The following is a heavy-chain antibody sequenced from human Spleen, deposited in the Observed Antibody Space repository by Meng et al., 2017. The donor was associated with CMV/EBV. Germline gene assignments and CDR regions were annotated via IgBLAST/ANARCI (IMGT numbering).Heavy chain of an antibody. CDR3: ARVGVVAAPSGWFDP. D-gene: IGHD5-12*01. J-gene: IGHJ5*02. CDR1: GYNFTGYY. Sequence: SGYNFTGYYIHWVRQAPGQGPEWMGWIDPNSGGTRYAQKFQGWVTMTMDRPISTVYLELSRLRPDDTAVYFCARVGVVAAPSGWFDPWGQGTLVTVSS. V-gene: IGHV1-2*04. CDR2: IDPNSGGT.